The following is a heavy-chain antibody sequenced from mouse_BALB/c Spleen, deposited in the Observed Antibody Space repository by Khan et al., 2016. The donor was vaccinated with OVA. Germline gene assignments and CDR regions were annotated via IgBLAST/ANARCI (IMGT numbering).Heavy chain of an antibody. J-gene: IGHJ3*01. CDR2: ISPNSDGS. CDR3: LRSLYYYGSAYEGFAY. Sequence: VQLKQSGPELVKPGASVKMSCKASGYTFTSYVMHWVKQKPGQGLEWIGYISPNSDGSKYNEKFRGKATLTSDKSSSTAYMELSSLTSEDSAVYYSLRSLYYYGSAYEGFAYWGQGTLVTVSA. V-gene: IGHV1S136*01. CDR1: GYTFTSYV. D-gene: IGHD1-1*01.